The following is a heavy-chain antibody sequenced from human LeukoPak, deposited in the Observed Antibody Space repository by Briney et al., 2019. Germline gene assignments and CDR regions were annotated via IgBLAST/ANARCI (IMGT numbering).Heavy chain of an antibody. CDR3: ARGRDLGGVIAFFDY. V-gene: IGHV4-61*02. D-gene: IGHD3-16*02. CDR2: IYTSGST. CDR1: GYSISSGYY. Sequence: SETLSLTCTVSGYSISSGYYWGWIRQPAGKGLEWIGRIYTSGSTNYNPSLKSRVTISVDTSKNQFSLKLSSVTAADTAVYYCARGRDLGGVIAFFDYWGQGTLVTVSS. J-gene: IGHJ4*02.